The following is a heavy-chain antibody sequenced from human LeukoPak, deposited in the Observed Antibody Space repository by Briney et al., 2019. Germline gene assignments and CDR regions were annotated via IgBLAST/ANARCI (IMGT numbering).Heavy chain of an antibody. V-gene: IGHV3-73*01. D-gene: IGHD3-3*01. CDR1: GFTFSGSA. CDR3: TARRRYDFWSGYSPYHFDY. Sequence: GGSLRLSCAASGFTFSGSAMHWVRQASGKGLEWVGRIRSKANSYATAYAASVKGRFTISRDDSKNTAYLQMNSLKTEDTAVYYCTARRRYDFWSGYSPYHFDYWGQGTLVTVSS. CDR2: IRSKANSYAT. J-gene: IGHJ4*02.